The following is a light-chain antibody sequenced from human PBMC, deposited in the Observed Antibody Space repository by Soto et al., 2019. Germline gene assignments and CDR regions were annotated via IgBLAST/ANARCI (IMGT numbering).Light chain of an antibody. CDR1: SSDVGYYDS. Sequence: SVLTQPPSASGFPGQSVTISCTGTSSDVGYYDSVSWYQQHPGKAPKLVIYEVTKRPSGVPDRVSASKSGNTASLTVSGLRAEDEADYYCSSYAGGNNLVFGSGTKVTVL. J-gene: IGLJ1*01. CDR3: SSYAGGNNLV. V-gene: IGLV2-8*01. CDR2: EVT.